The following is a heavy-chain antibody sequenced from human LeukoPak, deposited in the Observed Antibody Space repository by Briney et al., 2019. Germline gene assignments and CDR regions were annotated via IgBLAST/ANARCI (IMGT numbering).Heavy chain of an antibody. V-gene: IGHV4-59*08. D-gene: IGHD6-13*01. CDR3: ARYSSSWHYFDY. CDR2: IYYSGST. J-gene: IGHJ4*02. CDR1: GGSISSYY. Sequence: SETLTLTCTVSGGSISSYYWSWIRQPPGKGLEWVGYIYYSGSTNYNPSLKSRVTISVDTSKNQFSLKLSSVTAADTAVYYCARYSSSWHYFDYWGQGTLVTVSS.